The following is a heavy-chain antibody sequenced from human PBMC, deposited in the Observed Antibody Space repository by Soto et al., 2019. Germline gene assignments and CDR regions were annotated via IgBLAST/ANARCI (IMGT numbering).Heavy chain of an antibody. D-gene: IGHD3-22*01. J-gene: IGHJ6*02. CDR1: GGTFSKYA. CDR2: TISMFGTP. CDR3: ARPLRDRHDYYGMAV. V-gene: IGHV1-69*01. Sequence: QVQLVQSGAEMQQPGASVTVSCKASGGTFSKYAFSWVRQAPGQGLEWLGATISMFGTPNYAQKFQGRVAISADESTATVYMEFSSLRSEDTAGYFCARPLRDRHDYYGMAVWGQGTTVTVSS.